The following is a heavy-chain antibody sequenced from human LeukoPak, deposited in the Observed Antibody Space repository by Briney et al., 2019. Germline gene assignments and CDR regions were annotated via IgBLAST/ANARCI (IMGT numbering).Heavy chain of an antibody. CDR3: ARGGYTISSYIFDY. CDR1: GGSLNSYW. J-gene: IGHJ4*02. Sequence: SETLSLTCSVSGGSLNSYWWTWVRQPAGKGLEFIGRIYTTGRTNYNPSLKSRVSMSVDTSKNKFSLELRSVSAADTAVYFCARGGYTISSYIFDYWGQGALVTVSS. V-gene: IGHV4-4*07. D-gene: IGHD3-16*02. CDR2: IYTTGRT.